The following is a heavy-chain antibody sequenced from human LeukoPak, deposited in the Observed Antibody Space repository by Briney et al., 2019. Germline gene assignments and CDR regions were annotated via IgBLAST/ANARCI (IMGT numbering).Heavy chain of an antibody. CDR2: INPNSGGT. J-gene: IGHJ5*02. V-gene: IGHV1-2*02. CDR1: GYTFTDYF. D-gene: IGHD6-13*01. CDR3: ARGGRAAAGNWFDP. Sequence: ASVKVSCKASGYTFTDYFMHWVRQAPGQGLEWMGWINPNSGGTNYAQKFQGRVTMTRDTSISTAYMELSRLRSDDTAVYYCARGGRAAAGNWFDPWGQGTLVTVSS.